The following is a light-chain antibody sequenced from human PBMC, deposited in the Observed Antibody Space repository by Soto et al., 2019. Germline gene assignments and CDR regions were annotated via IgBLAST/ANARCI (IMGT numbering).Light chain of an antibody. CDR3: SSYRSIGSLV. J-gene: IGLJ1*01. CDR1: SGDIGGYNY. CDR2: EVS. V-gene: IGLV2-14*01. Sequence: QSALTQAASVSGSPGQSITISCTGTSGDIGGYNYVSWYQQHPGKAPKVMIYEVSNRPSGVSNRFSGSKSGNTASLTISGLQAEDEAHYYCSSYRSIGSLVFGTGTKVTVL.